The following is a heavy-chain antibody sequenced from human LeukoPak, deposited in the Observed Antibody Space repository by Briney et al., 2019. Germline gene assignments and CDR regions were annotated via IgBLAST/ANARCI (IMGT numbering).Heavy chain of an antibody. CDR2: INTNTGNP. CDR3: AGLGQLGADI. D-gene: IGHD1-1*01. J-gene: IGHJ3*02. Sequence: ASVKVSCTSSGYTFTSYAMNWVRQAPGQGLEWMGWINTNTGNPTYAQGFTGRFVFSLDTSVSTAYLQISSLKAEDTAVYYCAGLGQLGADIWGQGTMVTVSS. V-gene: IGHV7-4-1*02. CDR1: GYTFTSYA.